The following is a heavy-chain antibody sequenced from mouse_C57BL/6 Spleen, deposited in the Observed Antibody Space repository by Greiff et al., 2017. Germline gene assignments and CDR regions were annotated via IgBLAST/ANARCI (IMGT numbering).Heavy chain of an antibody. CDR1: GYTFTSYW. CDR2: IDPSDSDT. V-gene: IGHV1-52*01. Sequence: QVQLQQPGAELVRPGSSVKLSCKASGYTFTSYWMHWVKQRPIQGLEWIGNIDPSDSDTHYNQKFKDKATLTVDKSSSAAYMQLSSLTSADSAVXDDARRDDCDAGDFDYWGQGTTLTVSS. D-gene: IGHD2-4*01. CDR3: ARRDDCDAGDFDY. J-gene: IGHJ2*01.